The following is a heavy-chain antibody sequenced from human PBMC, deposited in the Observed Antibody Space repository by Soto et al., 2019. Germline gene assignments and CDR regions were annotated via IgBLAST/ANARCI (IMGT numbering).Heavy chain of an antibody. CDR2: ISGSGGST. CDR3: ATLSRSWPIT. V-gene: IGHV3-23*01. CDR1: GFTFSSYA. Sequence: EVQLLESGGGLVQPGGSLRLSCAASGFTFSSYAMSWVRQAPGKGLEWVSAISGSGGSTYYADSVKGRFTISTDNSNNTLYLQINSLRAEDTAVYYGATLSRSWPITWGQGTLVTFSS. J-gene: IGHJ5*02. D-gene: IGHD6-13*01.